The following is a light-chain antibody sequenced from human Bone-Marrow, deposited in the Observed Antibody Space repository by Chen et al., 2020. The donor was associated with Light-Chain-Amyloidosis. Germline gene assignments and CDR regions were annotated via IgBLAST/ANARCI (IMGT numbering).Light chain of an antibody. CDR2: EVT. Sequence: QSALTQPASVSGSPGQSITLPCTRTSSDVGGDNHVSWYQQHPDKAPKLMIYEVTNRPSWVPDRFSGSKSDNTASLTISGLQTEDEADYFCSSYTITNTLVFGSGTRVTVL. J-gene: IGLJ1*01. V-gene: IGLV2-14*01. CDR1: SSDVGGDNH. CDR3: SSYTITNTLV.